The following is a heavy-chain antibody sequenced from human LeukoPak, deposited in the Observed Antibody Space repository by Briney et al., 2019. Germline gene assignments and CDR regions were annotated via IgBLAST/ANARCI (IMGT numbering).Heavy chain of an antibody. J-gene: IGHJ4*02. CDR1: GGSSSGYY. Sequence: SETLSLTRAVYGGSSSGYYWSWIRQPPGTGLEWIGEINHSGSTNYNPSLKSRVTISVDTSKNQFSLKLSSVTAADTAVYYCARGCPRSSWAKNSYYFDYWGQGTLVTVSS. D-gene: IGHD6-13*01. CDR3: ARGCPRSSWAKNSYYFDY. CDR2: INHSGST. V-gene: IGHV4-34*01.